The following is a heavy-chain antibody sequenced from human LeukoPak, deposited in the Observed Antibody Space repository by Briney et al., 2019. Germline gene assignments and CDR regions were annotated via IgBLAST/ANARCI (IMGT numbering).Heavy chain of an antibody. CDR3: ARGLTKYYYDSSGRDY. V-gene: IGHV3-48*01. Sequence: PGGSLRLSCAASGFTFSSYSMTWVRQAPGKGLEWVSYISSSSSTIYYADSVKGRFTISRDNAKNSLYLQMNSLRAGDTAVYYCARGLTKYYYDSSGRDYWGQGTLVTVSS. D-gene: IGHD3-22*01. CDR1: GFTFSSYS. CDR2: ISSSSSTI. J-gene: IGHJ4*02.